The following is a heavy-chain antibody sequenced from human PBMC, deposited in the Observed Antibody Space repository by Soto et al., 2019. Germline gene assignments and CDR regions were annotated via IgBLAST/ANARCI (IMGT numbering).Heavy chain of an antibody. V-gene: IGHV1-69*13. J-gene: IGHJ6*02. CDR3: AKRDYTAMVPSGMDV. D-gene: IGHD5-18*01. CDR2: IIPIFGTA. CDR1: GGTFSSYA. Sequence: SVKVSCKASGGTFSSYAISWVRQAPGQGLEWMGGIIPIFGTANYAQKFQGRVTITADESTSTAYMELSSLRSEDTAVYYCAKRDYTAMVPSGMDVWGQGTTVTVS.